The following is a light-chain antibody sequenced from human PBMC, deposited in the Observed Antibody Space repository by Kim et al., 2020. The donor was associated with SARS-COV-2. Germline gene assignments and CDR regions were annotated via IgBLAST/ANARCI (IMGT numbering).Light chain of an antibody. CDR2: SNN. V-gene: IGLV1-44*01. J-gene: IGLJ2*01. Sequence: GQGVTIPCSESSSNIGSNTVNWYQPLPGTAPKLLIYSNNQRPSGVPDRFSGSKSVTSASLAISGLQSEDEADYYCAAWDDSLNGVVFGGGTQLTVL. CDR3: AAWDDSLNGVV. CDR1: SSNIGSNT.